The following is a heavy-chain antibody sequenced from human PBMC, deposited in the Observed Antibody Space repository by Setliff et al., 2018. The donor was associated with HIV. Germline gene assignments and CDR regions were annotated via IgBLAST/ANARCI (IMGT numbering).Heavy chain of an antibody. CDR1: RGSINSGGSY. J-gene: IGHJ4*02. D-gene: IGHD3-22*01. CDR3: ARIMATDYYDTSGYYPH. V-gene: IGHV4-31*03. Sequence: SETLSLTCTVSRGSINSGGSYWSWIRQHPGKGLEYIGYFSYSGNIYYNPSLKSRVTISVDTSKNQFSLKVSSVTGADTGVYYCARIMATDYYDTSGYYPHWGQGTLVTVSS. CDR2: FSYSGNI.